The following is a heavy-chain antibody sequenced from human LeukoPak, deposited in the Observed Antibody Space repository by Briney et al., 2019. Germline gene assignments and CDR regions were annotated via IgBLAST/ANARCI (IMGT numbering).Heavy chain of an antibody. Sequence: SETLSLTCTVSGGSISSSSYYWGWIRQPPGKGLEWIGSIYYSGSTYYNPSLKSRVTISVDTSKNQFSLKLSSVTAADTAVYHCARVSGLGEFLFDYWGQGTLVTVSS. CDR2: IYYSGST. CDR3: ARVSGLGEFLFDY. V-gene: IGHV4-39*01. CDR1: GGSISSSSYY. J-gene: IGHJ4*02. D-gene: IGHD3-10*01.